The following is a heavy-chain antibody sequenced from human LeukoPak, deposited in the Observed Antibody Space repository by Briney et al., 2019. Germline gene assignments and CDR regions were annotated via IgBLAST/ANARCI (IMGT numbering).Heavy chain of an antibody. Sequence: GGSLRLSCAASGFTFSSYSMNWVRQAPGKGLEWVSSISSSSSYIYYADSVKGRFTISRDNAKNSLYLQMNSLRAEDTAVYYCARGVDRRRNWRVFDYWGQGTLVTVSS. CDR3: ARGVDRRRNWRVFDY. CDR2: ISSSSSYI. D-gene: IGHD1-1*01. CDR1: GFTFSSYS. J-gene: IGHJ4*02. V-gene: IGHV3-21*04.